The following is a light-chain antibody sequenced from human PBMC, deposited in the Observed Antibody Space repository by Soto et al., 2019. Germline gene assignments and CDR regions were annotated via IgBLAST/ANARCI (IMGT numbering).Light chain of an antibody. Sequence: DIQMTQSPSSLSASVGDGVTITCRASQSISSYLNWYQQKPGKAPKLLIYAASSLHSGVPSRFSGIGSGTDFTLTISSLQPEDFATYYCQQSYTTPRTFGQGTRVEIK. CDR3: QQSYTTPRT. CDR2: AAS. J-gene: IGKJ1*01. V-gene: IGKV1-39*01. CDR1: QSISSY.